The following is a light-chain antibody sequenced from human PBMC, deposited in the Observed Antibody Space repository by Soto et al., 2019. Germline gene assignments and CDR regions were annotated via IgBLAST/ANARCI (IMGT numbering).Light chain of an antibody. Sequence: QSVLTQPASVSGSLGQSITISCTGTSSDVGGYHYVSWYQQYPGKAPKLMIYEVSNRPSGVSNRFSGSKSGHTASLTISGLQAEDEADYYCSSYTSSSTRVFGTGTKLTVL. CDR1: SSDVGGYHY. CDR3: SSYTSSSTRV. CDR2: EVS. J-gene: IGLJ1*01. V-gene: IGLV2-14*01.